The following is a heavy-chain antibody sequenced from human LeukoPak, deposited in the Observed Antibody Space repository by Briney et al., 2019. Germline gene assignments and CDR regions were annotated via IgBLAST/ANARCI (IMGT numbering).Heavy chain of an antibody. D-gene: IGHD3-22*01. CDR2: IYPGDSDT. J-gene: IGHJ6*02. V-gene: IGHV5-51*01. CDR3: ARDQGEITMIVVVIRSYYYYGMDV. Sequence: GESLKISCKGSGYSFTSYWIGWVRQMPGKGLEWMGIIYPGDSDTRYSPSFQGQVTISADKSISTAYLQWSSLKASDTAMYYCARDQGEITMIVVVIRSYYYYGMDVWGQGTTVTVSS. CDR1: GYSFTSYW.